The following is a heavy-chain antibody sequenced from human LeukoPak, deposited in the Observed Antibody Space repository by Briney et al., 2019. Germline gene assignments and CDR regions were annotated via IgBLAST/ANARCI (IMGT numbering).Heavy chain of an antibody. CDR1: GGSISSYY. CDR3: ARLSSSWYYYYYYYMDV. V-gene: IGHV4-59*01. D-gene: IGHD6-13*01. CDR2: IYYSGST. Sequence: PSETLSLTXTVSGGSISSYYWSWIRQPPGKGLEWIGYIYYSGSTNYNPSLKSRVTISVDTSKNQFSLKLSSVTAADTAVYYCARLSSSWYYYYYYYMDVWGKGTTVTVSS. J-gene: IGHJ6*03.